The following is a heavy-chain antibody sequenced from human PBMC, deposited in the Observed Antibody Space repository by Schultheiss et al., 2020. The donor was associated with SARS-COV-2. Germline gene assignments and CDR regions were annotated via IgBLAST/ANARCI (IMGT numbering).Heavy chain of an antibody. D-gene: IGHD3-22*01. CDR2: IYTSGST. J-gene: IGHJ2*01. CDR1: GGSISSGSYY. Sequence: SETLSLTCTVSGGSISSGSYYWSWIRQPAGKGLEWIGRIYTSGSTNYNPSLKSRVTISVDTSKNQFSLKLSSVTAADTAVYYCARGYDYYDSSGYSRSYWYFDLWGRGTLVTVSS. CDR3: ARGYDYYDSSGYSRSYWYFDL. V-gene: IGHV4-61*02.